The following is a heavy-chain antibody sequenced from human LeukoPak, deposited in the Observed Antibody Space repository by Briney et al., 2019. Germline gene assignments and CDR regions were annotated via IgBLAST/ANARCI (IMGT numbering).Heavy chain of an antibody. V-gene: IGHV1-69*13. J-gene: IGHJ6*03. CDR1: GGTFSSYA. D-gene: IGHD3-9*01. CDR2: IIPIFGTA. Sequence: SVKVSCKASGGTFSSYAISWVRQAPGQGLEWMGGIIPIFGTANYAQKFQGRVTITADESTSTAYMELSSLRSEDTAVYYCAREGSDMQNYYYYYMDVWGKGTTVTISS. CDR3: AREGSDMQNYYYYYMDV.